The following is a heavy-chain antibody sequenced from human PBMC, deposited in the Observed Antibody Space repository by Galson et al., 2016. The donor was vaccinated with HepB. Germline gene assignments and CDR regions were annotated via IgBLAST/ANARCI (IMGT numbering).Heavy chain of an antibody. V-gene: IGHV4-39*07. Sequence: SETLSLTCVVSGGSITSSNYYWGWVRQPPGKGLEWIGSINYSGTTYYNPFLKSRVTISLDMPKNQFSLKLNSVTAADTALYYCVRDRDTSDWYKGWFDPWGQGTQVTVSA. CDR1: GGSITSSNYY. CDR3: VRDRDTSDWYKGWFDP. D-gene: IGHD6-19*01. CDR2: INYSGTT. J-gene: IGHJ5*02.